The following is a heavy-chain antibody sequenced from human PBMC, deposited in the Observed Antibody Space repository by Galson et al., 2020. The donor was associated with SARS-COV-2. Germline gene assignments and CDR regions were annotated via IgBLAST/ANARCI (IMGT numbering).Heavy chain of an antibody. Sequence: SETLSLTCTVSGGTIRSSSYYWGWIRQPPGKGLEWIGSIYYSGSTYYNPSLKSRVTISVDTSKNQFSLKLSSVTAADTAVYYCARLLYSYETFDYWGQGTLVTVSS. CDR2: IYYSGST. V-gene: IGHV4-39*07. CDR1: GGTIRSSSYY. J-gene: IGHJ4*02. D-gene: IGHD5-18*01. CDR3: ARLLYSYETFDY.